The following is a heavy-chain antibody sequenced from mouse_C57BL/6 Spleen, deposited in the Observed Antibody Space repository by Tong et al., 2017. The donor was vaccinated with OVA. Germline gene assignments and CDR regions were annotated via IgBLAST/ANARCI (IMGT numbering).Heavy chain of an antibody. CDR1: GYTFTDYE. D-gene: IGHD2-4*01. CDR2: IDPETGGT. J-gene: IGHJ2*01. CDR3: TRDDSFDY. V-gene: IGHV1-15*01. Sequence: VQLQESGAELVRPGASVTLSCKASGYTFTDYEMHWVKQTPVHGLEWIGAIDPETGGTAYNQKFKGKATLTADKSSRTAYMELRSLTSEDSAVYYCTRDDSFDYWGQGTTLTVSS.